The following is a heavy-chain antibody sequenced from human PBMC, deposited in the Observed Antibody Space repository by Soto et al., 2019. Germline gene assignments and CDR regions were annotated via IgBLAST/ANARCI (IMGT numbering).Heavy chain of an antibody. CDR3: AKWRPRSGYDLLGEYYYYGMDV. V-gene: IGHV3-23*01. Sequence: PGGSLRLSCAASGFTFSSYAMSWVRQAPGKGLEWVSAISGSGGSTYYADSVKGRFTISRDNSKNTLYLQMNSLRAEDTAVYYCAKWRPRSGYDLLGEYYYYGMDVWGQGTTVTVSS. D-gene: IGHD5-12*01. J-gene: IGHJ6*02. CDR1: GFTFSSYA. CDR2: ISGSGGST.